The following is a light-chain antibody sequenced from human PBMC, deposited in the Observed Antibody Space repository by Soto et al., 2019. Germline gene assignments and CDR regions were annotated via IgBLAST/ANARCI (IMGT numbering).Light chain of an antibody. CDR2: EVT. V-gene: IGLV2-14*01. J-gene: IGLJ2*01. Sequence: QSALTQPVSVSGSPGQSITISCTGTSSDVGGYNYVSWYQQHPGKAPKLMIYEVTKRPSGVSNRFSGSKSGNTASLTISGLPAEDASDYYCSSYTSISTLVFGGGTKLTVL. CDR3: SSYTSISTLV. CDR1: SSDVGGYNY.